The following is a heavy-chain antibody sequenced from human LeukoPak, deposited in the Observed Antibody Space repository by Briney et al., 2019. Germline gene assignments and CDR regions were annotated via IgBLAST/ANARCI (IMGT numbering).Heavy chain of an antibody. D-gene: IGHD4-11*01. V-gene: IGHV1-8*01. CDR1: GYTFTSYD. J-gene: IGHJ1*01. CDR2: MNPNSGNT. Sequence: ASVKVSCKASGYTFTSYDINWVRQATGQGLEWMGWMNPNSGNTGYAQKFQGRVTMTRNTSISTAYVELRSLTSDDTAVYYCARDKAVTTELTQYFHHWGQGTLVTVSS. CDR3: ARDKAVTTELTQYFHH.